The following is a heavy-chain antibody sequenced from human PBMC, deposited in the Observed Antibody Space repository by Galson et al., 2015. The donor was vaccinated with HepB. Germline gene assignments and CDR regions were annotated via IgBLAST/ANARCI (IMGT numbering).Heavy chain of an antibody. CDR3: AKDLGTSSSWWYYFDY. J-gene: IGHJ4*02. V-gene: IGHV3-30*18. CDR1: GFTFSSYG. CDR2: ISYDGSNK. Sequence: SLRLSCAASGFTFSSYGMHWVRQAPGKGLEWVAVISYDGSNKYYADSVKGRFTIPRDNSKNTLYLQMNSLRAEDTAVYYCAKDLGTSSSWWYYFDYWGQGTLVTVSS. D-gene: IGHD6-13*01.